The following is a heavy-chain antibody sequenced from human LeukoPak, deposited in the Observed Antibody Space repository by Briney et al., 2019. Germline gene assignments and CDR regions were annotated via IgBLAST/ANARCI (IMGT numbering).Heavy chain of an antibody. Sequence: PGGSLRLSCEASGFTFRDYWMTWVRQAPGKGLEWVANVKQDGTEKFYVDSVKGRFTISRDNGKNSLYLQMNSLRVEDTAIYYCVRDGDAYNFDYWGQGTLVTVSS. CDR1: GFTFRDYW. J-gene: IGHJ4*02. V-gene: IGHV3-7*01. CDR2: VKQDGTEK. D-gene: IGHD5-24*01. CDR3: VRDGDAYNFDY.